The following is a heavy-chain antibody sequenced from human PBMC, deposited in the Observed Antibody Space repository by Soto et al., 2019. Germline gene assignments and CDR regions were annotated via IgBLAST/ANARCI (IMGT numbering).Heavy chain of an antibody. CDR1: GFTFSSYW. Sequence: EVQLVESGGGLVQPGGSLRLSCAASGFTFSSYWMSWVRQAPGKGLEWVANIKQDGSEKYYVDSVKGRFTISRDNAKNLLYLQMNSLRAEDTAVYYCARRQTRYYYGREFDPWGQGTLVTVSS. D-gene: IGHD3-10*01. J-gene: IGHJ5*02. CDR3: ARRQTRYYYGREFDP. V-gene: IGHV3-7*03. CDR2: IKQDGSEK.